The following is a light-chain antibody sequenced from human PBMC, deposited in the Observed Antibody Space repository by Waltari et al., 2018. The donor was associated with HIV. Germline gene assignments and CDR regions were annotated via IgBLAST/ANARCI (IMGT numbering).Light chain of an antibody. CDR3: QQTYNTPHT. CDR2: AAS. J-gene: IGKJ2*01. V-gene: IGKV1-39*01. CDR1: QSISSS. Sequence: IQMPQSPSPLSASVGDRVTITCRASQSISSSLNWYQQKPGQAPKLLIYAASSLHGGVPSRFTASGSWTDFTLIISSLQPEDSATYYCQQTYNTPHTFGQGTKLEIK.